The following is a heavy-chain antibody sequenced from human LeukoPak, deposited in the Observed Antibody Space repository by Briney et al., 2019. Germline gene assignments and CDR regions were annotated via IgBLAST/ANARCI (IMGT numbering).Heavy chain of an antibody. CDR3: ARDQVVGPTAGTFDY. CDR2: ISAYHGHT. D-gene: IGHD1-26*01. J-gene: IGHJ4*02. Sequence: ASVKVSCKASGYTFSSFGISWVRQAPGQGLEWMGWISAYHGHTNYAQNLQGRVTMTTDTSTSTAYMDLTSLRPDDTAVYYCARDQVVGPTAGTFDYWGQGTLVTVSS. CDR1: GYTFSSFG. V-gene: IGHV1-18*01.